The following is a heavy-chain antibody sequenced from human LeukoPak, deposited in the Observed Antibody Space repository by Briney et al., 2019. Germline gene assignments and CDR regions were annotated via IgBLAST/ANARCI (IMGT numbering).Heavy chain of an antibody. V-gene: IGHV1-69*05. CDR1: GGTFSSYA. J-gene: IGHJ6*03. CDR3: ATNSYYDSSGYYPFWYCYYYMDV. D-gene: IGHD3-22*01. Sequence: SVKVSCKASGGTFSSYAISWVRQAPGQGLEWMGGIIPIFGTANYAQKFQGRVTITTDESTSTAYMELSSLRSEDTAVYYCATNSYYDSSGYYPFWYCYYYMDVWGKGTTVTVSS. CDR2: IIPIFGTA.